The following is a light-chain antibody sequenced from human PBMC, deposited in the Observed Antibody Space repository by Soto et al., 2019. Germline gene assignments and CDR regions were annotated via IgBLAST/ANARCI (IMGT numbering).Light chain of an antibody. CDR1: QSVRSSL. V-gene: IGKV3-20*01. J-gene: IGKJ1*01. CDR2: GAS. Sequence: ETVLTQSPGTLSLSPGERATLSCRASQSVRSSLLAWYQHKPGQTPRLHIYGASSRATGIPDRFSGSGSGTDFTLTISRLEPEDFAVYYCQQYGSPWTFGQGTKVEIK. CDR3: QQYGSPWT.